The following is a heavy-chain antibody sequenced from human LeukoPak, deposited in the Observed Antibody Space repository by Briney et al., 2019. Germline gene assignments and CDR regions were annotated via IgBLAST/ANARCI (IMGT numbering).Heavy chain of an antibody. CDR3: ARVQLWFYYYYGMDV. D-gene: IGHD5-18*01. CDR2: INPNSGGT. V-gene: IGHV1-2*02. CDR1: GYTFTGYY. Sequence: ASVKVSCKASGYTFTGYYMHWVRQAPGQGLEWMGWINPNSGGTNYAQKFQGRVTMTRGTSISTAYMELSRLRSDDTAVYYCARVQLWFYYYYGMDVWGQGTTVTVSS. J-gene: IGHJ6*02.